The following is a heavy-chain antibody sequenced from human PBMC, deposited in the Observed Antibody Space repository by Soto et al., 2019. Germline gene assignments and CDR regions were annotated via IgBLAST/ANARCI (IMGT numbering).Heavy chain of an antibody. V-gene: IGHV4-4*07. CDR1: GASISGFY. Sequence: SETLSLTCTVSGASISGFYWSWIRKSAGKGLGWIGRIYATGTTDYNPSLKSRVMMSVETSKKQFSLKLRSVTAADTAVYYCVRDGTKTLRDWFDPWGQG. D-gene: IGHD1-1*01. J-gene: IGHJ5*02. CDR3: VRDGTKTLRDWFDP. CDR2: IYATGTT.